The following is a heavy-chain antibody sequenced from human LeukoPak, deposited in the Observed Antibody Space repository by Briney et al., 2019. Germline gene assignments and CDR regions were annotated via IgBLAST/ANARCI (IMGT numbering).Heavy chain of an antibody. D-gene: IGHD5-18*01. J-gene: IGHJ4*02. CDR2: IYHSGST. Sequence: PSETLSLTCTVSGGSISSSSYYWGWIRQPPGKGLEWIGSIYHSGSTYYNPSLKSRVTISVDTSKNQFSLKLSSVTAADTAVYYCARAGYSYGHTDYWGQGTLVTVSS. CDR3: ARAGYSYGHTDY. CDR1: GGSISSSSYY. V-gene: IGHV4-39*07.